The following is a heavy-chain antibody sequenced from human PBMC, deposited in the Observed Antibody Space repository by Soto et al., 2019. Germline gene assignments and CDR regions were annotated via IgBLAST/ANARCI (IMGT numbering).Heavy chain of an antibody. D-gene: IGHD3-3*02. Sequence: QVQLQQWGAGLLKPSETLSLTCAVYGRSFSGYYWSWFRQPPGKGMEWIGEINHSGSPNYNPSLKTRVTISVDTSKIQFSETLSSVTAADMAVYYCASLLACAAVPWGQGTLVTVSS. V-gene: IGHV4-34*01. CDR3: ASLLACAAVP. J-gene: IGHJ5*02. CDR1: GRSFSGYY. CDR2: INHSGSP.